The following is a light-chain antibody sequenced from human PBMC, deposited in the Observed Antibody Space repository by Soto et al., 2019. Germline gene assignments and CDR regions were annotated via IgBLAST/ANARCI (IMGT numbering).Light chain of an antibody. J-gene: IGKJ3*01. CDR1: QSVSNNY. CDR2: GAS. V-gene: IGKV3-20*01. Sequence: ENVLTQSPGTLSLSPGERATLSCRAGQSVSNNYLAWYQQKPGQVPSLLIFGASSRATGIPDRFSGSGSGKDFTLTISRVEPEDSAVYYCQQYGSSPFTFGPGTKVQIK. CDR3: QQYGSSPFT.